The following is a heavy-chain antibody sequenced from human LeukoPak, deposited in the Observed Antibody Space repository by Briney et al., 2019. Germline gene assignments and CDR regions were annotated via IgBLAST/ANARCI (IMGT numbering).Heavy chain of an antibody. CDR1: GGSITSYY. V-gene: IGHV4-59*01. CDR2: IYYSGST. Sequence: SETLSLTCTVSGGSITSYYWNWIRQPPGKGLEWIGYIYYSGSTNYNPSLKSRVTISLDRSKNQLSLKLSSVTAADTAVYYCARGLLGGTNAFDIWGQGKMVTVSP. D-gene: IGHD1-26*01. J-gene: IGHJ3*02. CDR3: ARGLLGGTNAFDI.